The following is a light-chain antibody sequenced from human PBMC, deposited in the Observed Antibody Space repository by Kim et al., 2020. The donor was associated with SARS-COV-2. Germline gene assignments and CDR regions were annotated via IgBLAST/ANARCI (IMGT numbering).Light chain of an antibody. J-gene: IGKJ2*01. CDR1: QTIRMY. V-gene: IGKV3-11*01. CDR3: QQRYKWPDS. Sequence: SLSPGESATRSCRTSQTIRMYLAWYQQKPGRAPRLLIDDADKRATGVPARFSGSWSGTDFSLTISGLEPDDCAVYYCQQRYKWPDSFGQGTKLEI. CDR2: DAD.